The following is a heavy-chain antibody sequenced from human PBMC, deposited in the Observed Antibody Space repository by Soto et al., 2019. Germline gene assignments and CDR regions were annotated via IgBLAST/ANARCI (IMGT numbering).Heavy chain of an antibody. CDR3: ARARRDIVVVVAATQTTNDAFDI. CDR1: GFTFSSYG. Sequence: PGGSLRLSCAASGFTFSSYGMHWVRQAPGKGLEWVAVIWYDGSNKYYADSVKGRFTISRDNSKNTLYLQMNSLRAEDTAVYYCARARRDIVVVVAATQTTNDAFDIWGQGTMVTVSS. V-gene: IGHV3-33*01. CDR2: IWYDGSNK. J-gene: IGHJ3*02. D-gene: IGHD2-15*01.